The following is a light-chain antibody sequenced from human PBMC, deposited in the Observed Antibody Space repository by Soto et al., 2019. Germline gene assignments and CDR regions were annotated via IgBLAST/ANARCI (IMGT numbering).Light chain of an antibody. CDR3: CSYAGSYNVV. Sequence: QSALTQPRSVSGSPGQSVTLSCTGTSSDVGGYNYVSWYQQHPGKAPTLMIYDVSTRPSGVPDRFSGSKSGNTASLTISGLQAEDEADYYCCSYAGSYNVVFGGGTKLTVL. CDR2: DVS. J-gene: IGLJ2*01. CDR1: SSDVGGYNY. V-gene: IGLV2-11*01.